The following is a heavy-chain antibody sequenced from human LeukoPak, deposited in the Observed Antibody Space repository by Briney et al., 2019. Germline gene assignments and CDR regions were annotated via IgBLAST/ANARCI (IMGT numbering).Heavy chain of an antibody. V-gene: IGHV3-23*01. CDR2: INTSGGST. CDR1: GFTFSSYG. J-gene: IGHJ6*03. CDR3: AKNGDRGAYCSGGSCYPYFYYYMDV. D-gene: IGHD2-15*01. Sequence: GGSLRPSCAASGFTFSSYGMSWVRQAPGKGLEWVSAINTSGGSTYYADSVKGRFTISRDNSKNTLYLQMNSLRAEDTAIYYCAKNGDRGAYCSGGSCYPYFYYYMDVWGKGTTVTISS.